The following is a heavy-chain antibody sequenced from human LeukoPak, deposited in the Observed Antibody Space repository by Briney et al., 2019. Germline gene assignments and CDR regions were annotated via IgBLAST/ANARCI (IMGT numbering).Heavy chain of an antibody. Sequence: GGSLRLSCAASGFTFSTYAMSWVRQAPGKGLEWVSTISGSGGDTYYADSVKGRFTISRDTSKNTLYLQMNTLRADDTAVYYCARDGFGTGSNWGQGTLVTVSS. CDR1: GFTFSTYA. D-gene: IGHD3-16*01. CDR2: ISGSGGDT. J-gene: IGHJ4*02. V-gene: IGHV3-23*01. CDR3: ARDGFGTGSN.